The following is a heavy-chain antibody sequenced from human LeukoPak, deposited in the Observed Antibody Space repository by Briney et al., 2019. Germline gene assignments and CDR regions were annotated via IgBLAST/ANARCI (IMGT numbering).Heavy chain of an antibody. D-gene: IGHD3-10*01. CDR2: IKQDGSEK. Sequence: PGGSLRLSCAASGFTFSSYWVTWVRQAPGKGLEWVANIKQDGSEKYYVDSVKGRFTISRDNAKNSLYLQMNSLRAEDTAVYYCARAWGVIMPRRFDPWGQGTLVTVSS. CDR1: GFTFSSYW. CDR3: ARAWGVIMPRRFDP. J-gene: IGHJ5*02. V-gene: IGHV3-7*01.